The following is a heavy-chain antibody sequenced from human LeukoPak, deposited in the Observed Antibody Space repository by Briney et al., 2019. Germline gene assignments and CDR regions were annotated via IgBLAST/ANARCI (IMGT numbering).Heavy chain of an antibody. CDR2: IYHSGST. CDR3: ARAVIVVVTAGAFDI. D-gene: IGHD2-21*02. V-gene: IGHV4-4*02. CDR1: GGSISSSNW. Sequence: PSGTLSLTCAVSGGSISSSNWWRWVRQPPGKGLEWIGEIYHSGSTNYNPSLKSRVTISVDKAKNQFSLRLSSVTAADTAVYYCARAVIVVVTAGAFDIWGEGTMVTVSS. J-gene: IGHJ3*02.